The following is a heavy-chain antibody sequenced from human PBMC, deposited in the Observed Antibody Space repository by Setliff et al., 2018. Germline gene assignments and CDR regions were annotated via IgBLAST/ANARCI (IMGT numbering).Heavy chain of an antibody. J-gene: IGHJ5*02. D-gene: IGHD1-26*01. CDR1: GGSISSSSYY. CDR3: ARDTYSGSYWINWFDP. V-gene: IGHV4-39*07. CDR2: IYYSGST. Sequence: SETLSLTCTVSGGSISSSSYYWGWIRQPPGKGLEWIGSIYYSGSTYYNPSLKSRVTISVDTSKNQFSLKLSSVTAADTAVYYCARDTYSGSYWINWFDPWGQGTLVTVYS.